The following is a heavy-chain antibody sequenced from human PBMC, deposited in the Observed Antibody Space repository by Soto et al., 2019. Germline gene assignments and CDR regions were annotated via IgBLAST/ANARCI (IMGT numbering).Heavy chain of an antibody. CDR1: GFTFSSYA. CDR3: AKPDPYCSSTSCYLIY. V-gene: IGHV3-23*01. D-gene: IGHD2-2*01. Sequence: PGGSLRLSCAASGFTFSSYAMSWVRQAPGKGLEWVPAISGSGGSTYYADSVKGRFTISRDNSKNTLYLQMNSLRAEDTAVYYCAKPDPYCSSTSCYLIYWGQGTLVTVSS. J-gene: IGHJ4*02. CDR2: ISGSGGST.